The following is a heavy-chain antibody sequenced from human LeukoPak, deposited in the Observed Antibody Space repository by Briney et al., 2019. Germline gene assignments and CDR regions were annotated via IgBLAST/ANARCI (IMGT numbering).Heavy chain of an antibody. Sequence: GRSLRLSCAASGFTFDDYAMHWVRQAPGKGLEWVSGISWNSGSIGYADSVKGRFTISRDNAKNSLYLQMNSLRAEDTALYYCAKGGGQWLVESYFDYWDHGTLVTVSS. CDR2: ISWNSGSI. J-gene: IGHJ4*01. CDR1: GFTFDDYA. CDR3: AKGGGQWLVESYFDY. D-gene: IGHD6-19*01. V-gene: IGHV3-9*01.